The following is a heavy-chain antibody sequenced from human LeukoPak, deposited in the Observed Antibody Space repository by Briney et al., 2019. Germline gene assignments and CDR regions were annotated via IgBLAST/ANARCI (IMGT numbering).Heavy chain of an antibody. CDR3: ARGAPTTRIGAGRFDY. CDR1: GYSLTNYY. CDR2: INPNGGGT. D-gene: IGHD5-12*01. Sequence: ASVKVSCKAFGYSLTNYYVHWVRQAPGQGLEWMGEINPNGGGTSYAQKFQGRITVTRDTYTNTVYMDLSSLRCEDTATSYCARGAPTTRIGAGRFDYWGQGSLLTVAS. J-gene: IGHJ4*02. V-gene: IGHV1-46*01.